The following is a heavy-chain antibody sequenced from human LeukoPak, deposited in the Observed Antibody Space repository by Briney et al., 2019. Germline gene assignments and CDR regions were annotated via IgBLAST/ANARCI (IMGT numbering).Heavy chain of an antibody. J-gene: IGHJ6*02. D-gene: IGHD3-10*01. CDR3: AKDTADYYGSGSQTYYYYGMDV. CDR2: ISYDGSNK. CDR1: GFTFSSYA. Sequence: PGGSLRLSCAASGFTFSSYAIHWVRQPPGKGLEWVALISYDGSNKYYGDSVKGRFTISRDNSKNTLYLQMNSLRAEDTAVYYCAKDTADYYGSGSQTYYYYGMDVWGQGTTVTVSS. V-gene: IGHV3-30-3*01.